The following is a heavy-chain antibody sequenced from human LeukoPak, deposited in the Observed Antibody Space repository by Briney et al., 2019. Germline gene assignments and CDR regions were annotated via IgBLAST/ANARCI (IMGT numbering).Heavy chain of an antibody. CDR3: AKDQGIQLWFFDY. J-gene: IGHJ4*02. CDR1: GFTFSSHA. Sequence: PGGSLRLSCSASGFTFSSHAMHWVRQAPGKGLEYVSAISSNGGSRYYANSVKGRFTISRDNSKSTLYLQMSSLRAEDTAVYYCAKDQGIQLWFFDYWGQGALVTVSS. CDR2: ISSNGGSR. D-gene: IGHD5-18*01. V-gene: IGHV3-64D*06.